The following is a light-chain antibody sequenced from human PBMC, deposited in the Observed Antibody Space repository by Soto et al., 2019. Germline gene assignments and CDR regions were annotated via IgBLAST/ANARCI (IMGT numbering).Light chain of an antibody. CDR2: RNS. Sequence: QSVLTQPPSASGTPGQRVTISCSGSSSNIGSNYVYWYQQLPGTVPQLLIYRNSERPSGVPDRFSGSKSGNSASLAISGLRSEDEAYYYCAAWDDSLSGVVFGGGTKVTVL. CDR1: SSNIGSNY. J-gene: IGLJ2*01. CDR3: AAWDDSLSGVV. V-gene: IGLV1-47*01.